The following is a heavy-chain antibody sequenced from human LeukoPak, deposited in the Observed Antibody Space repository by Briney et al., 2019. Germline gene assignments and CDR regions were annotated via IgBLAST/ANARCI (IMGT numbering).Heavy chain of an antibody. CDR3: TKDPNGDYIGAFDP. CDR1: GFSFSSFA. CDR2: ITGGHYAT. J-gene: IGHJ5*02. D-gene: IGHD4-17*01. Sequence: GGSLRPSCAASGFSFSSFAMTWVRQAPGKGLEWVSSITGGHYATYNTDSVKGRFTISRDNAKNTLYLQMNSLRADDTAIYYCTKDPNGDYIGAFDPWGQGTLVTV. V-gene: IGHV3-23*01.